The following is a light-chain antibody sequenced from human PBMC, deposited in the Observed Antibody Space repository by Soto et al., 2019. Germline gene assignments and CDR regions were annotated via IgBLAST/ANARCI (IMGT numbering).Light chain of an antibody. CDR3: QQYNSYSST. CDR2: AAS. Sequence: AIRMTQSPSSFSASTGDRVTITCRASQGISSYLAWYQQKPGKAPKLLIYAASTLQSGVPSRFSGSGSGTEFTLTISSLQPDDFATYYCQQYNSYSSTFGQGTKVDIK. V-gene: IGKV1-8*01. CDR1: QGISSY. J-gene: IGKJ1*01.